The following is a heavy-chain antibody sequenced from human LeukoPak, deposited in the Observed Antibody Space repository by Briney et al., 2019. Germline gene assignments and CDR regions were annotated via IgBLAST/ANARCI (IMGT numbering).Heavy chain of an antibody. Sequence: SQTLSLTCTVSGGSISSSHWSWIRQPPGKGLQWIGFIYSSGITNYNPSLKSRVTISLDTSKNQFSLRVSSVTSADTAVYYCARGNSGYDYAFDIWGQGTMVTVSS. CDR3: ARGNSGYDYAFDI. CDR1: GGSISSSH. D-gene: IGHD5-12*01. CDR2: IYSSGIT. V-gene: IGHV4-59*01. J-gene: IGHJ3*02.